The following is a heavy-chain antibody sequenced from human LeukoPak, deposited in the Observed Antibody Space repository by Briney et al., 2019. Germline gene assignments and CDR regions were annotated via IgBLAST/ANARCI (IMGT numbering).Heavy chain of an antibody. V-gene: IGHV1-8*03. CDR2: MNPNSGNT. CDR3: ARLHCSSTSCYQFSDY. J-gene: IGHJ4*02. CDR1: GYTFTSYD. D-gene: IGHD2-2*01. Sequence: ASVKVSCKASGYTFTSYDINWVRQATGQGLEWMGWMNPNSGNTGYAQKFQGRVTITRNTSISTAYMELSSLRSEDTAVYYCARLHCSSTSCYQFSDYWGQGTLVTVSS.